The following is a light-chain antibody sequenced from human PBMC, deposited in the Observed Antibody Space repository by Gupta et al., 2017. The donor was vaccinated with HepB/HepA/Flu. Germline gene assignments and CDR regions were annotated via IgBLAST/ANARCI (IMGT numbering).Light chain of an antibody. CDR1: SGSIASNY. Sequence: NFLLTQPHSVSGSPGKRVTISCTRTSGSIASNYVHWYQQRPGSSPTLVIYGDTQRPSGVPDRFSGSVDSSSNSASLNISGLQTEDEADYFCQSYDNNNQIFGGGTRLTV. CDR3: QSYDNNNQI. CDR2: GDT. J-gene: IGLJ2*01. V-gene: IGLV6-57*01.